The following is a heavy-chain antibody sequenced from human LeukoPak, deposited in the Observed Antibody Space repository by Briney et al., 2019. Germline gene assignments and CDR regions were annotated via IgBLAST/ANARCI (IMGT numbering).Heavy chain of an antibody. Sequence: SETLSLTCAVYVGSFSGYYWSWIRHPPGKGLEWIGEINHSGSTNYNPSLKSRVTISVDTSKNQFSLKLSSVTAADTAVYYCARGRPGYFDWVPNWFDPWGQGTLVTVSS. CDR2: INHSGST. CDR1: VGSFSGYY. J-gene: IGHJ5*02. D-gene: IGHD3-9*01. CDR3: ARGRPGYFDWVPNWFDP. V-gene: IGHV4-34*01.